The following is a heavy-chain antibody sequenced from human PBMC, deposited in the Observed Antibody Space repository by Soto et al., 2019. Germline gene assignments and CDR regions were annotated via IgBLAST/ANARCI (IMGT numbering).Heavy chain of an antibody. J-gene: IGHJ6*02. Sequence: EVQLVESGGGLVQPGRSLRLSCAASGFTFDDYAMHWVRQAPGKGLEWVSGISWNSGSIGYADSVKGRFTISRDNAKNSLYLQMNSLRAEDTAFYYCARHKQGDTAMAYYYYYGMDVWGQGTTVTVSS. CDR1: GFTFDDYA. V-gene: IGHV3-9*01. CDR2: ISWNSGSI. D-gene: IGHD5-18*01. CDR3: ARHKQGDTAMAYYYYYGMDV.